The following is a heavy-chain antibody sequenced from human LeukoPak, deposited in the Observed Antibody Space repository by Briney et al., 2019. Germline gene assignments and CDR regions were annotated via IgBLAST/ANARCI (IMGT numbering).Heavy chain of an antibody. CDR1: GFTFSSYG. CDR3: ALSSGEQWLRAFDI. Sequence: GGSLRLSCAASGFTFSSYGMHWVRQAPGKGLEWVAVISYDGSNKYYADSVKGRFTISRDNSKNTLYLQMNSLRAEDTAVNYCALSSGEQWLRAFDIWGQGTMVTVSS. J-gene: IGHJ3*02. D-gene: IGHD6-19*01. V-gene: IGHV3-30*03. CDR2: ISYDGSNK.